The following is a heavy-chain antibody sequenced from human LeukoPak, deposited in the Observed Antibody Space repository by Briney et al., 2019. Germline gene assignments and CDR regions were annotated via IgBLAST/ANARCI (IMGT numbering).Heavy chain of an antibody. CDR1: GGSFSAYY. Sequence: SETLSLTCAVYGGSFSAYYWSWIRQPPGKGLEWIGKINHSGSTNYNPSLKSRVTISVDTSKNQFSLKLSSVTAADTAVYYCASQAAGPNWFDPWGQGTLVTVSP. CDR3: ASQAAGPNWFDP. V-gene: IGHV4-34*01. D-gene: IGHD6-13*01. J-gene: IGHJ5*02. CDR2: INHSGST.